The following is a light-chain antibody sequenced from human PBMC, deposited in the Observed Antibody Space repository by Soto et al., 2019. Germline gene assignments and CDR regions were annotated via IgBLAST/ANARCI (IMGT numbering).Light chain of an antibody. CDR3: QQYQSWPLT. J-gene: IGKJ4*01. V-gene: IGKV3-15*01. CDR1: QSVTSN. CDR2: VTS. Sequence: EIVMTQSPATLSVSPGERATLSCRASQSVTSNLAWYQQKPGQAPRLLISVTSTRATGIPARFSGSGSETEFTLTISSLQPEDFAVYYWQQYQSWPLTFGGGSKVEI.